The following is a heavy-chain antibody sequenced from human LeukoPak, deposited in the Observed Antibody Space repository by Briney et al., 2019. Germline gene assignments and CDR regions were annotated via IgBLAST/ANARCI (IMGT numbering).Heavy chain of an antibody. CDR3: AREGSGSYYTGYYYYGMDV. Sequence: PSETLSLTCTVSGYSISSGYYWGWIRQPPGKGLEWIGRMFTSGSTDYNPSLKSRVTISLDTSKNQFSLKLSSVTAADTAVYYCAREGSGSYYTGYYYYGMDVWGQGTTVTVSS. CDR1: GYSISSGYY. CDR2: MFTSGST. D-gene: IGHD3-10*01. V-gene: IGHV4-38-2*02. J-gene: IGHJ6*02.